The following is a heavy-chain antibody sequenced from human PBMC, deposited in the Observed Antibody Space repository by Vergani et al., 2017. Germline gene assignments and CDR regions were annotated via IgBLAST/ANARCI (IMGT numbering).Heavy chain of an antibody. D-gene: IGHD3-16*01. CDR1: GGSISSGDYY. CDR3: ARDIMSDYYYYYGMDV. CDR2: IYYSGST. Sequence: QVQLQESGPGLVKPSQTLSLTCTVSGGSISSGDYYWSWIRQPPGKGLEWIGYIYYSGSTNYNPSLKSRVTISVDTSKNQFSLKLSSVTAADTAVYYCARDIMSDYYYYYGMDVWGQGTTVTVSS. J-gene: IGHJ6*02. V-gene: IGHV4-61*08.